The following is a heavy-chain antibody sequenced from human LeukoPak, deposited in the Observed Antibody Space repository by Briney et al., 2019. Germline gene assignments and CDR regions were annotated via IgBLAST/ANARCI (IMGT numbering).Heavy chain of an antibody. D-gene: IGHD3-22*01. CDR2: IYDSGST. CDR3: AKTRTDYYDSSGYYYHGRGWLGN. J-gene: IGHJ4*02. Sequence: SETLSLTCTVSGGSISSGGYYWSWIRQHPGKGLEWIGYIYDSGSTYYNPSLKSRVTISVNTSKNQFSLKLSSVTAADTAVYYCAKTRTDYYDSSGYYYHGRGWLGNWGQGTLVTVSS. CDR1: GGSISSGGYY. V-gene: IGHV4-31*03.